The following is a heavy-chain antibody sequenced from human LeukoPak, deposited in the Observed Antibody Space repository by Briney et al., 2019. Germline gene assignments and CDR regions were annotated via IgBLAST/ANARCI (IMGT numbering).Heavy chain of an antibody. CDR2: IKSRGGGGTV. J-gene: IGHJ4*02. CDR3: SWVSGPYNHALDY. CDR1: GSPFIDAW. V-gene: IGHV3-15*01. Sequence: PGGSLRLSCAASGSPFIDAWMSWVRQAPGKGVECVGRIKSRGGGGTVDYAASVKGRFTISRDDSQNMIYLQMNSLKPEDTAIYYCSWVSGPYNHALDYWGQGTLVTVSS. D-gene: IGHD5-24*01.